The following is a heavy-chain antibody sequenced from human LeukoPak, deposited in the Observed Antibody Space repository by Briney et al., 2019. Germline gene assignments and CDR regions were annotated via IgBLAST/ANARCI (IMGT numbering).Heavy chain of an antibody. V-gene: IGHV3-11*01. Sequence: PGGSLRLSCAAAGFTFSDYYKSWIRQAPGKGLEWVSYISSSGSTIHYADSVKGRFTISRDNAKNSLYLQMNSLRAEDTAVYYCARVGRQLWLPDYWGQGTLVTVSS. J-gene: IGHJ4*02. CDR2: ISSSGSTI. CDR1: GFTFSDYY. CDR3: ARVGRQLWLPDY. D-gene: IGHD5-18*01.